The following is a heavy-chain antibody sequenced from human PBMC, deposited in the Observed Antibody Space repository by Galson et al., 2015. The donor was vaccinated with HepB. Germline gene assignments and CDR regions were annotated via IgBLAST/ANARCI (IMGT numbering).Heavy chain of an antibody. J-gene: IGHJ4*02. Sequence: SLRLSCAASGFTFSSSGMHWVRQAPGKGLEWVAVISYDGSNKYYADSVKSRFTISRDNSKNTLYLQMNSLRAEDTAVYYCAKDQSEYSSSSGIFDYWGQGTLVTVSS. V-gene: IGHV3-30*18. CDR3: AKDQSEYSSSSGIFDY. D-gene: IGHD6-6*01. CDR2: ISYDGSNK. CDR1: GFTFSSSG.